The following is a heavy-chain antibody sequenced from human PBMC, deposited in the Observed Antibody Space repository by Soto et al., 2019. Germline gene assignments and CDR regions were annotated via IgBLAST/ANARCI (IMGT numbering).Heavy chain of an antibody. Sequence: QVQLVQSGAEVKKPGSSVKVSCKASGGTFRRYTITWVRQAPGQGLEWMGGITPMFGTPNYAQKFRGRVTITADESTSTAYIELSSLRSGDTAMYFCSRDGTLYDSRAYYYLYWGQGTLVTVSS. V-gene: IGHV1-69*01. D-gene: IGHD3-22*01. CDR1: GGTFRRYT. J-gene: IGHJ4*02. CDR3: SRDGTLYDSRAYYYLY. CDR2: ITPMFGTP.